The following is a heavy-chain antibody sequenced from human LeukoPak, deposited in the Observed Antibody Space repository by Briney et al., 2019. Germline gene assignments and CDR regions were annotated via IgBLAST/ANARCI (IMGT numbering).Heavy chain of an antibody. D-gene: IGHD6-13*01. J-gene: IGHJ5*02. CDR2: IYHSGSS. Sequence: SETLSLTCTVSGGSISSSGYYWGWIRQPPGKGLEWIGSIYHSGSSYYNPSLNSRVTISVDTSKNQFSLKLSSVTAADTAVYYCARGYSSSWYPNWFDPWGQGTLVTVSS. CDR1: GGSISSSGYY. CDR3: ARGYSSSWYPNWFDP. V-gene: IGHV4-39*07.